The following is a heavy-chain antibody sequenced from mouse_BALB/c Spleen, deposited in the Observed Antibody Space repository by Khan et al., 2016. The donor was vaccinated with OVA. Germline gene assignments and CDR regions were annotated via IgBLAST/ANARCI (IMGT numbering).Heavy chain of an antibody. CDR3: ARHGTGSWFAY. Sequence: EVELVESGPELMKPGASVKISCKASGYSFTTYYIHWVKQSHGKSLEWIGYIDPFNGSTTYNQKFKGKATLTVDKSSSTAYMHLSSLTSEDSAVYYCARHGTGSWFAYWGQGTLVTVSA. V-gene: IGHV1S135*01. CDR1: GYSFTTYY. J-gene: IGHJ3*01. D-gene: IGHD1-1*01. CDR2: IDPFNGST.